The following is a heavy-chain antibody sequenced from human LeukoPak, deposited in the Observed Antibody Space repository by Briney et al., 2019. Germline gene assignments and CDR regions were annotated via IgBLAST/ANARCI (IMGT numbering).Heavy chain of an antibody. V-gene: IGHV3-33*01. CDR3: ARDNIVATATDY. J-gene: IGHJ4*02. Sequence: PGGSLRLSCAASGFTFSSYGMHWVRQAPGKGLEWVAVIWYDGSNKYYADSVKGRFTISRGNSKNTLYLQMNSLRAEDTAVYYCARDNIVATATDYWGQGTLVTVSS. D-gene: IGHD5-12*01. CDR1: GFTFSSYG. CDR2: IWYDGSNK.